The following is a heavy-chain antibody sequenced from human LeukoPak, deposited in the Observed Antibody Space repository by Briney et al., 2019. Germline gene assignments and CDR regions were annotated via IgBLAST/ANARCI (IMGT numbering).Heavy chain of an antibody. CDR3: ASRRGLGTYDAFDV. CDR2: IYRGDSDA. V-gene: IGHV5-51*01. CDR1: GYTFTGYY. Sequence: GESLKIPCKGSGYTFTGYYIGWVRQGPGKGLEGMGIIYRGDSDARYSPSFQGQVTISVDKSIITAYLHWSSLKATDTAIYYCASRRGLGTYDAFDVWGQGTMVTVSS. J-gene: IGHJ3*01. D-gene: IGHD3-10*01.